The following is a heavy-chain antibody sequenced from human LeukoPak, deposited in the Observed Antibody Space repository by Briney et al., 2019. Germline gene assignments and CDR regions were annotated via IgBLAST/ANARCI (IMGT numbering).Heavy chain of an antibody. CDR3: ARDFSEYDILTGVFDY. CDR1: GYTFIGYY. D-gene: IGHD3-9*01. J-gene: IGHJ4*02. V-gene: IGHV1-2*02. Sequence: ASVKVSCKASGYTFIGYYMHWARQAPGQGLEWMGWINPNSGGTKYAQKFQGRVTMTRDTSISTAYMELSRLRSDDTAVYYCARDFSEYDILTGVFDYWGQGTLVADSS. CDR2: INPNSGGT.